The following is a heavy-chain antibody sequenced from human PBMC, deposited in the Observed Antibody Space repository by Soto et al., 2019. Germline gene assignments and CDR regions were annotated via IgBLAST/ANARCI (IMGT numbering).Heavy chain of an antibody. V-gene: IGHV4-59*08. CDR3: ARPKGIAPAVWYFDL. J-gene: IGHJ2*01. CDR2: VYHSGKP. D-gene: IGHD6-13*01. CDR1: GDYISSHY. Sequence: QVQLQESGPGLVKPSETLSLTCTVSGDYISSHYWSWIRRPPGKGLEWIGYVYHSGKPDSKPSLKSRVTVSMDTSKNQISLSLTSVTAADTAMYYCARPKGIAPAVWYFDLWGRGTLVTVSS.